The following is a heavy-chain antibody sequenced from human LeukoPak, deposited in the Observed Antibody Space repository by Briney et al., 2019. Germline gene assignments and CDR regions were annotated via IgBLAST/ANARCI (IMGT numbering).Heavy chain of an antibody. CDR1: GSTFTGYY. CDR2: IKPYSGGT. V-gene: IGHV1-2*02. D-gene: IGHD3-3*01. J-gene: IGHJ4*02. Sequence: SVKVSCKASGSTFTGYYIHWVRQAPGQGLEWMGWIKPYSGGTNYAQKFQGRVTMTRDTSISTAYMELTRLRSDDTAVYYCAGYDFLDYWGQGTLVTVSS. CDR3: AGYDFLDY.